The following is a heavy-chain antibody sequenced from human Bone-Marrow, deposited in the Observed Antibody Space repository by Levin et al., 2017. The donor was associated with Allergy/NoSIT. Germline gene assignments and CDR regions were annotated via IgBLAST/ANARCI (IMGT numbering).Heavy chain of an antibody. CDR3: AKGIQLWWGPLDY. CDR2: ISYDESNK. D-gene: IGHD5-18*01. CDR1: GFTFRNYG. J-gene: IGHJ4*02. Sequence: GGSLRLSCAASGFTFRNYGMHWVRQAPGKGLEWVAAISYDESNKNYADSVKGRFTISRDNSKNTLFLQMNSLRPEDTAVYYCAKGIQLWWGPLDYWGQGTLVTVSS. V-gene: IGHV3-30*18.